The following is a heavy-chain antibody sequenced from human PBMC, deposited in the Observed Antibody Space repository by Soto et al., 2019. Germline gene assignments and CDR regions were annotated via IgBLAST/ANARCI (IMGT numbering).Heavy chain of an antibody. CDR3: ARGSWDDVSGHYYMDV. CDR2: TYYRSKWYN. D-gene: IGHD1-1*01. Sequence: QVQLQQSGPGLVEPSQTLSLTCDISGDSVSSNSAGWNWIRQTPSRGLEWLGRTYYRSKWYNNYAVSVKSRVSVNPDTAKNQFSLQLNSVTPEDTAVYYCARGSWDDVSGHYYMDVWGKGTTVTVSS. V-gene: IGHV6-1*01. CDR1: GDSVSSNSAG. J-gene: IGHJ6*03.